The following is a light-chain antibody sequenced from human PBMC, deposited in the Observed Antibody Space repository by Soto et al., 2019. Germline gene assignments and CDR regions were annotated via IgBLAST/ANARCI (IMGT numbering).Light chain of an antibody. J-gene: IGKJ1*01. CDR3: QQYNNWPRT. V-gene: IGKV3-15*01. CDR2: GAP. Sequence: IVMTQSPVALSVSPGEGATLSCRASQSISINLAWYQQKPGQAPRLLVYGAPTRATGVADRFSGSGSGTEFTLTISSLRSEDFAVYYCQQYNNWPRTFGQGTKVDIK. CDR1: QSISIN.